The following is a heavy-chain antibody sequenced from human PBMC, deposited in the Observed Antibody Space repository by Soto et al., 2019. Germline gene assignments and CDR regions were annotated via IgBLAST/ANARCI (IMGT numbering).Heavy chain of an antibody. D-gene: IGHD3-22*01. V-gene: IGHV1-3*05. CDR3: ARGGIFDSSGYYYVSAFDI. CDR1: GYTFTSYA. CDR2: INAGNGNT. J-gene: IGHJ3*02. Sequence: QVQLVQSGAEEKKPGASVKVSCKASGYTFTSYAMHWVRQAPGQRLEWMGWINAGNGNTKYSQKFQGRVTITRDTAASTAYMELSSLRSEDTADYYCARGGIFDSSGYYYVSAFDIWGQGTMVAVAS.